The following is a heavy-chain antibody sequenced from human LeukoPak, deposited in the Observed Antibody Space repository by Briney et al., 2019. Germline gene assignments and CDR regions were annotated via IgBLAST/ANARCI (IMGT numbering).Heavy chain of an antibody. D-gene: IGHD4-23*01. V-gene: IGHV4-31*03. CDR2: IHDSGST. CDR1: GGSVSTGGYY. Sequence: SQTLSLTCTVSGGSVSTGGYYWSWIRQHPGKGLEWIGYIHDSGSTHYNSSLESRVTISADTSNNRFSLKLSFVTAADTAVYYCARWSGGAFDYWGQGTLVTVSS. J-gene: IGHJ4*02. CDR3: ARWSGGAFDY.